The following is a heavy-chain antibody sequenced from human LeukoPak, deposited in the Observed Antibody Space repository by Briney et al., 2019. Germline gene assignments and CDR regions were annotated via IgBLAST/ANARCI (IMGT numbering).Heavy chain of an antibody. CDR2: IKQDGSEK. D-gene: IGHD6-19*01. J-gene: IGHJ5*02. CDR3: AKDPWSSGWYFWFDP. Sequence: PGRSLRLSCAASGFTFSNYAMNWVRQAPGKGLEWVANIKQDGSEKYYVDSVKGRFTISRDNSKNTLYLQMNSLRAEDTAVYYCAKDPWSSGWYFWFDPWGQGTLVTVSS. V-gene: IGHV3-7*03. CDR1: GFTFSNYA.